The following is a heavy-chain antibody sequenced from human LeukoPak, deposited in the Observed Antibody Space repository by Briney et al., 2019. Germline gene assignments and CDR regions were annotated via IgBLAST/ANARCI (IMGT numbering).Heavy chain of an antibody. CDR1: GFTFSSYG. Sequence: GGSLRLSCAASGFTFSSYGMHWVRQATGKGLEWVAFIRYDGSNKYYADSVKGRFTISRDNSKNTLYLQMNSLRAEDTAVYYCAKDIPLTGGSPDAFDIWGQGTMVTVSS. CDR2: IRYDGSNK. J-gene: IGHJ3*02. D-gene: IGHD7-27*01. CDR3: AKDIPLTGGSPDAFDI. V-gene: IGHV3-30*02.